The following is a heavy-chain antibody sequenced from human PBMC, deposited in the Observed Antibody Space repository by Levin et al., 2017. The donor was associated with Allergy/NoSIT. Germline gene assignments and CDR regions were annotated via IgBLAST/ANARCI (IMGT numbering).Heavy chain of an antibody. J-gene: IGHJ4*02. CDR3: ARFTVTPYYFDY. Sequence: SGPTLVKPPQTLTLTCTFSGFSLSTTGVGVGWIRQPPEKALEWLALIFWDDDKRNSPSLNNRLTITKDTSKNQVVLTMTNMDPVDTATYYCARFTVTPYYFDYWGQGTLVTVSS. V-gene: IGHV2-5*02. CDR1: GFSLSTTGVG. CDR2: IFWDDDK. D-gene: IGHD4-17*01.